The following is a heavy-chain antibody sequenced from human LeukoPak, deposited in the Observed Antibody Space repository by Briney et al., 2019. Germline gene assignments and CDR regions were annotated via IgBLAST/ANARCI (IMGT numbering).Heavy chain of an antibody. Sequence: QPGGSLRLSCAASGFTFSSYGMHWVRQAPGKGLEWVAFIRYDGSNKYYADSVKGRFTISRDNSKNTLYLQMNSLRAEDTAVYYCAKDRNDCGGDCYYFDYWGQGTLVTVSS. J-gene: IGHJ4*02. CDR2: IRYDGSNK. V-gene: IGHV3-30*02. CDR3: AKDRNDCGGDCYYFDY. CDR1: GFTFSSYG. D-gene: IGHD2-21*02.